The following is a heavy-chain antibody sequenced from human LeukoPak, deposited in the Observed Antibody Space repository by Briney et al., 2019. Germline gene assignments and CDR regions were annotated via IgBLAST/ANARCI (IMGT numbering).Heavy chain of an antibody. J-gene: IGHJ3*02. V-gene: IGHV4-34*01. CDR2: INHSGST. CDR1: GGSFSGYY. D-gene: IGHD5-18*01. Sequence: SETLSLTCAVYGGSFSGYYWSWIRQPPGRGLEWIGEINHSGSTNYDPSLKSRVTRSVDTSKNQFSLELSSVTAADTAVYYCARERRWIQLWSDAFDIWGQGTMVTVSS. CDR3: ARERRWIQLWSDAFDI.